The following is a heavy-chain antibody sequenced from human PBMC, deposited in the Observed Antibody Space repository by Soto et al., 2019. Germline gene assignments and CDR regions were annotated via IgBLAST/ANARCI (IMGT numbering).Heavy chain of an antibody. CDR3: ARGFLAAAGTYYWYFDL. D-gene: IGHD6-13*01. Sequence: SETLSLTCTVSGGSVSSGSYYWSWIRQPPGKGLEWIGYIYYSGSTNYNPSLKSRVTISVDTSKNQFSLKLSSVTAADTAVYYCARGFLAAAGTYYWYFDLWGRGTLVTVSS. CDR2: IYYSGST. V-gene: IGHV4-61*01. CDR1: GGSVSSGSYY. J-gene: IGHJ2*01.